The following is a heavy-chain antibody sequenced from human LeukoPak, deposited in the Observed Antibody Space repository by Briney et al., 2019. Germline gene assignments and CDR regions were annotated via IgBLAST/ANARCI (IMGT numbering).Heavy chain of an antibody. CDR2: MFYNGNA. Sequence: SETLSLTCTVSGGSISTTHYYWGWIRQPPGKGLEWIGTMFYNGNANYNPSLKSRVTISVDTSKNLFSLRLSSVTAAVTGFYCCARVKHGNNGGWFSNWFDPWGQGTLVTVSS. D-gene: IGHD6-19*01. CDR1: GGSISTTHYY. V-gene: IGHV4-39*07. CDR3: ARVKHGNNGGWFSNWFDP. J-gene: IGHJ5*02.